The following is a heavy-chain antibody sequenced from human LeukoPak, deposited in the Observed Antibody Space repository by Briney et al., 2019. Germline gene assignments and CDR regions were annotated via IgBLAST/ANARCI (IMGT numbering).Heavy chain of an antibody. D-gene: IGHD6-13*01. CDR1: GFTFSSYA. V-gene: IGHV3-23*01. J-gene: IGHJ4*02. CDR3: ARDSVTGIAAAGTAY. Sequence: GGSLRLSCAASGFTFSSYAMSWVRQAPGKGLEWVSAISGSGGSTYYADSVKGRFTISRDNAKNSLYLQMNSLRAEDTAVYYCARDSVTGIAAAGTAYWGQGTLVTVSS. CDR2: ISGSGGST.